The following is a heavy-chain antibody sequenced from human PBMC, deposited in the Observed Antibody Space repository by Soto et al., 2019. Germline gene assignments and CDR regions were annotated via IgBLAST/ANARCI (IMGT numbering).Heavy chain of an antibody. V-gene: IGHV3-11*05. Sequence: QVQLVESGGGLVKPGGSLRLSCAVSGFTFSDYYMTWIRQAPGKGLEGVSYISSSTSHTNYADSVKGRFTISRDNAKNSLFLQMTSLRAEDTAVYYCARGRGAAADYFDFWGQGTLVTVSS. D-gene: IGHD6-13*01. CDR1: GFTFSDYY. CDR2: ISSSTSHT. J-gene: IGHJ4*02. CDR3: ARGRGAAADYFDF.